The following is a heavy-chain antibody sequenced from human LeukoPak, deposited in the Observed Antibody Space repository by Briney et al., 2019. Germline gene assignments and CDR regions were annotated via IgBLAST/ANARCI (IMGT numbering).Heavy chain of an antibody. CDR1: GFTFSRYW. CDR2: IKEDGSVK. V-gene: IGHV3-7*02. Sequence: GGSLRLSCAASGFTFSRYWMSWVRQAPGKGLEWVANIKEDGSVKYYVESVKGRFTISRDNAKNSPYLQMNSLRTEDTAVYYCAASITMFDYWGQGTLVTVSS. J-gene: IGHJ4*02. D-gene: IGHD3-10*01. CDR3: AASITMFDY.